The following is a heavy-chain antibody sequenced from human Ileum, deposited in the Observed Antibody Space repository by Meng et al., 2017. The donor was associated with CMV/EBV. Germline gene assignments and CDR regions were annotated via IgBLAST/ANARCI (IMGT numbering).Heavy chain of an antibody. Sequence: SGFTLSGNALLWFRQAPGKGLEWVAVISYDEANKFYADSVKGRFTISRDNSKNTLYLQMDSLRPEDTAVYYCARGNTGSSYSAQDYWGQGTLVTVSS. CDR1: GFTLSGNA. D-gene: IGHD2-15*01. CDR3: ARGNTGSSYSAQDY. J-gene: IGHJ4*02. V-gene: IGHV3-30-3*01. CDR2: ISYDEANK.